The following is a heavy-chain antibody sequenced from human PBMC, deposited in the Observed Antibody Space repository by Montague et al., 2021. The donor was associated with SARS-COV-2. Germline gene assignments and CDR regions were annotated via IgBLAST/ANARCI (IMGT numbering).Heavy chain of an antibody. D-gene: IGHD2-8*02. J-gene: IGHJ4*02. CDR2: THYSGTT. CDR1: SGSLSGYY. CDR3: ARGTAYDHVYY. Sequence: SETLSLTCTASSGSLSGYYWNWIRQPPGKGLEWIGFTHYSGTTKXXPSLKSRLNTSLDTSKNQFSLTLNSVTAADTAIYYCARGTAYDHVYYWGQGAPVTVAS. V-gene: IGHV4-59*12.